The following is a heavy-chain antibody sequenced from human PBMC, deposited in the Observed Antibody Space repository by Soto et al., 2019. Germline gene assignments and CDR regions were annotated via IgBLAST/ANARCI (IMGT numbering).Heavy chain of an antibody. V-gene: IGHV4-39*01. CDR3: ARLNAYSPRTFDH. CDR2: IYYTGST. D-gene: IGHD1-26*01. J-gene: IGHJ4*02. Sequence: SETLSLTCTVSGGSFSSASYYWAWIRQPPGKGLEWIGSIYYTGSTYNNPSLKSRITMSVDTSKSQFSLELSSVTAADTAVYYCARLNAYSPRTFDHWGPGTLVTVSS. CDR1: GGSFSSASYY.